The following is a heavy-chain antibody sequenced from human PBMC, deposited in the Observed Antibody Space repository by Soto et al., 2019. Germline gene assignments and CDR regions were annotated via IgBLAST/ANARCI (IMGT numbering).Heavy chain of an antibody. V-gene: IGHV3-53*01. CDR1: GFTVSSNY. Sequence: PGGSLRLSCAASGFTVSSNYMNWVRQAPGKGLEWVSVIYSGGNAYYADSVKGRFTISRDNSKNTLYLQMNSLRAEDTAVYYCARDLRGGDDYWGQGTLVTVS. CDR3: ARDLRGGDDY. J-gene: IGHJ4*02. D-gene: IGHD2-15*01. CDR2: IYSGGNA.